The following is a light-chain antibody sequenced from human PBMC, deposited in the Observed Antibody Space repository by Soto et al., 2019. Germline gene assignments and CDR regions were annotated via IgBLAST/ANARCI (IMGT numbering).Light chain of an antibody. V-gene: IGLV1-44*01. CDR1: SSNIGSNT. CDR2: SNN. Sequence: QSVLTQPPSASGTPGQRVTISCSGSSSNIGSNTVNWYQQLPGTAPKLLIYSNNQRPSGVPDRFSGSKSGTSASLAISALQSEDEADYYCAAWDDSLNAYVFGAGTKLTVL. J-gene: IGLJ1*01. CDR3: AAWDDSLNAYV.